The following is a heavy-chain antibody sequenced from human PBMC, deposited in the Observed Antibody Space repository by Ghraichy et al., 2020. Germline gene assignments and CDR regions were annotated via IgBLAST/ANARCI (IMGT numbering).Heavy chain of an antibody. J-gene: IGHJ4*02. Sequence: SETLSLTCTVSGGSVRSAPYYWSWIRQSPGRGLEYIGYIHYSGNTNYNPSLKSRITISVDTSKNQVSLKLTSVTAADTALYYCARDQGYSSGYYLDSLRQGTLVTASS. D-gene: IGHD6-19*01. CDR1: GGSVRSAPYY. V-gene: IGHV4-61*01. CDR3: ARDQGYSSGYYLDS. CDR2: IHYSGNT.